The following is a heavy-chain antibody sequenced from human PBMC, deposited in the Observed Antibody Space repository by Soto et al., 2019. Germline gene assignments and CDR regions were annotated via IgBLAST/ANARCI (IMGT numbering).Heavy chain of an antibody. CDR1: GYTFPSYG. CDR3: ASRMDG. V-gene: IGHV1-18*01. J-gene: IGHJ6*02. CDR2: ICAYNGNT. Sequence: XSGQVSFKASGYTFPSYGIRWVRQGPGQGLEWMGWICAYNGNTNYAQKLQGRVTMTTDTSTSTAYMELRSLRSDDTAVYDCASRMDGWGQGTTVNVSS.